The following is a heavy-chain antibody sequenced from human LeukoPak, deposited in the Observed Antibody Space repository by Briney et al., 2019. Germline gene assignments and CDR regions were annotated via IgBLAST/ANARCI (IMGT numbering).Heavy chain of an antibody. CDR2: IYYSGST. D-gene: IGHD2-21*02. CDR3: ARSLYCGGDCPWGYFDL. J-gene: IGHJ2*01. Sequence: SETLSLTCTVSGGSFSSGSYYWSWIRQPPGKGLEWIGYIYYSGSTNYNPSLKSRVTISVDTSKNQFSLKLSSVTAADTAVYYCARSLYCGGDCPWGYFDLWGRGTLVTVSS. CDR1: GGSFSSGSYY. V-gene: IGHV4-61*01.